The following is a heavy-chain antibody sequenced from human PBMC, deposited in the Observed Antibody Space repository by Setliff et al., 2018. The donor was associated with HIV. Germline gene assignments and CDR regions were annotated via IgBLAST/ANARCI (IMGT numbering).Heavy chain of an antibody. CDR3: ARLRVEGVMGAFDI. D-gene: IGHD2-15*01. V-gene: IGHV4-34*01. CDR2: INHSGST. J-gene: IGHJ3*02. Sequence: PSETLSLTCAVYGGSFSGYYWSWIRQPPGKGLEWIGEINHSGSTNYNPSLKGRFTISRDNAKSSLYLQMTSLRAEDTAVYYCARLRVEGVMGAFDIWGQGTMVTVSS. CDR1: GGSFSGYY.